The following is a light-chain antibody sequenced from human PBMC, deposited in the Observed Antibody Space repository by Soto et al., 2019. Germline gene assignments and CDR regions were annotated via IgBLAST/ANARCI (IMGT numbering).Light chain of an antibody. CDR3: QQYGRSSWT. J-gene: IGKJ1*01. Sequence: IVLTQSPGTLSSSPGERATLSCRASQSVSSSYLAWYQQKSGQAPRLLIYGASNRATGIPDRFSGSGSGTDFTLTISRLEPEDFAAYYCQQYGRSSWTFGQGTKVDI. CDR1: QSVSSSY. CDR2: GAS. V-gene: IGKV3-20*01.